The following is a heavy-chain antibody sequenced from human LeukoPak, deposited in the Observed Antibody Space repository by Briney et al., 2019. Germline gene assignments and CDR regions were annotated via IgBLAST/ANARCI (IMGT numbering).Heavy chain of an antibody. Sequence: PSETLSLTCTVSGGSISSGGYYWSWIRQPPGKGLEWIGYIYHSGSTYYNPSLKSRVTISVDRSKNQFSLKLSSVTAADTAVYYCAREDGSGSFYFDYWGQGTLVTVSS. J-gene: IGHJ4*02. CDR3: AREDGSGSFYFDY. V-gene: IGHV4-30-2*01. D-gene: IGHD3-10*01. CDR2: IYHSGST. CDR1: GGSISSGGYY.